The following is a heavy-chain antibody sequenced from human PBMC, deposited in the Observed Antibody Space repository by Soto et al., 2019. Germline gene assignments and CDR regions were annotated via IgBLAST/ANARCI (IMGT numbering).Heavy chain of an antibody. V-gene: IGHV4-30-4*01. J-gene: IGHJ4*02. CDR3: ARGRDGYKPNYFDY. Sequence: QVQLQESGPGLVKPSQTLSLTCTVSGGSISSGDYYWSWIRQPPGKGLEWIGYIYYSGSTYYNPSPEGLVTISVAPSKNQCSLKLSSVTAEDTAVYYCARGRDGYKPNYFDYWGQGTLVTVSS. CDR2: IYYSGST. D-gene: IGHD5-12*01. CDR1: GGSISSGDYY.